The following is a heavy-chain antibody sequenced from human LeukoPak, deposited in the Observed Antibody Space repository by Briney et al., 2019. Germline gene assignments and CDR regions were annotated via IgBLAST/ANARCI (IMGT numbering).Heavy chain of an antibody. V-gene: IGHV3-21*01. CDR2: ISTSSSYI. J-gene: IGHJ4*02. Sequence: GGSLRLSCAASGFTFSTYSMNWVRQAPGKGLEWVSSISTSSSYINYADSVKGRFTISRDNAKKSLHLQMNSLRAEDTAVYYCARGVGWYCSSTSCHHFDYWGQGTLVTVSS. D-gene: IGHD2-2*01. CDR3: ARGVGWYCSSTSCHHFDY. CDR1: GFTFSTYS.